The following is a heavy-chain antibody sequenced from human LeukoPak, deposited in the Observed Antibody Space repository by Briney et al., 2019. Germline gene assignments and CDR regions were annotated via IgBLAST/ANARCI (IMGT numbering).Heavy chain of an antibody. J-gene: IGHJ5*02. CDR1: EFTFSSYW. D-gene: IGHD3-10*01. CDR2: IKQDGSEK. V-gene: IGHV3-7*01. CDR3: ARAYYGSGSWLVVGKWGLSARHNWFDP. Sequence: PGGSLRLSCAASEFTFSSYWMSWVRQAPGKGLEWVANIKQDGSEKYYVDSVKGRFTISRDNAKNSLYLQMNSLRAEDTAVYYCARAYYGSGSWLVVGKWGLSARHNWFDPWGQGTLVTVSS.